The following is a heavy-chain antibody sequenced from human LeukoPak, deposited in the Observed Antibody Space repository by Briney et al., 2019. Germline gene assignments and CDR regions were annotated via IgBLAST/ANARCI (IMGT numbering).Heavy chain of an antibody. J-gene: IGHJ6*03. V-gene: IGHV3-23*01. CDR1: GFTFSSYG. D-gene: IGHD2-15*01. CDR3: ARVLRYCSGGNCYSGGLGYMDV. Sequence: GGSLRLSCAASGFTFSSYGMSWVRQAPGKGLEWVSAISGSGGSTYYADSVKGRSTISRDNAKNSLFLQMNSLRAEDTAVYYCARVLRYCSGGNCYSGGLGYMDVWGKGTTVTISS. CDR2: ISGSGGST.